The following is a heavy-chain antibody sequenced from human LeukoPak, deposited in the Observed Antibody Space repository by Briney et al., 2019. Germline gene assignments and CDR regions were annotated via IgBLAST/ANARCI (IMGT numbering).Heavy chain of an antibody. D-gene: IGHD3-22*01. CDR1: GGSISSGDYY. Sequence: PSQTLSLTCTVAGGSISSGDYYWSWIRQSPGKGLEWIGYMYYSGSTYYNPSLKSRVTISIDTSKNQFSLKLTSVTAADTAVYYCARPYYYDSRIDPWGQGTLVIVSS. J-gene: IGHJ5*02. V-gene: IGHV4-30-4*01. CDR2: MYYSGST. CDR3: ARPYYYDSRIDP.